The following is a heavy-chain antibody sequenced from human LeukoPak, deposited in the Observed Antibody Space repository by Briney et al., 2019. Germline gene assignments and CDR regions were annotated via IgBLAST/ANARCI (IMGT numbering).Heavy chain of an antibody. CDR2: ISYDGSNK. CDR1: GFTFSRYG. J-gene: IGHJ4*02. V-gene: IGHV3-30*18. CDR3: AKEGRGYFDY. Sequence: GRSLRLSCAATGFTFSRYGMHWVRQAPGKGLEWVAQISYDGSNKHYGDSVKGRFTIARDNSKNTLFLQMNSLRGEDTAVYYCAKEGRGYFDYWGQGNLVTVST.